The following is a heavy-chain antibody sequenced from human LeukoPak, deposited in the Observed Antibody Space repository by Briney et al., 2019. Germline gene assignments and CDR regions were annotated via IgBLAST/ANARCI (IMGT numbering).Heavy chain of an antibody. CDR1: GYTFTGYY. J-gene: IGHJ4*02. CDR3: ARSPWYSSGWYLDY. CDR2: INPNSGGT. V-gene: IGHV1-2*04. Sequence: ASVKVSCKASGYTFTGYYMHWVRQAPGQRLEWMGWINPNSGGTNYAQKFQGWVTMTRDTSISTAYMELSRLRSDDTAVYYCARSPWYSSGWYLDYWGQGTLVTVSS. D-gene: IGHD6-19*01.